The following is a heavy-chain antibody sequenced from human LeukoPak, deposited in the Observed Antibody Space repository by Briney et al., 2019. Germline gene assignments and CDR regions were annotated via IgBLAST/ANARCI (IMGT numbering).Heavy chain of an antibody. CDR2: ISAYNGDT. CDR1: GYTYTSYG. Sequence: ASVKVSCKASGYTYTSYGISWVRQAPGQGLEWMGWISAYNGDTNYAQKLQARVTMTTDTSTSTAYMELRSLRSDDTAVYYCANSGYDSSGLWYFDYWGQGTLVTVSS. J-gene: IGHJ4*02. D-gene: IGHD3-22*01. V-gene: IGHV1-18*01. CDR3: ANSGYDSSGLWYFDY.